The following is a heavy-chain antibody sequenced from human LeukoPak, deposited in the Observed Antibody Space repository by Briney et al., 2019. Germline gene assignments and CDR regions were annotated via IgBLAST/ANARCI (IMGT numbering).Heavy chain of an antibody. CDR2: TYYRSNWFN. CDR3: AKNYGDSNWFDP. Sequence: SQTLSLTCAISGDSVSSNSAAWNWIRQSPSRGLEWLGRTYYRSNWFNDFALSVKSRITINPDTSKNQFSLQLNSGTPEDTAVYYCAKNYGDSNWFDPWGQGTLVTVSS. D-gene: IGHD4-17*01. CDR1: GDSVSSNSAA. V-gene: IGHV6-1*01. J-gene: IGHJ5*02.